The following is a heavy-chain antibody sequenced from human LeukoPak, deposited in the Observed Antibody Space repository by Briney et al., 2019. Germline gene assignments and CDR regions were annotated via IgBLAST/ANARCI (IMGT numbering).Heavy chain of an antibody. J-gene: IGHJ3*02. CDR2: ISRSRRYI. CDR1: GFTLSSYS. D-gene: IGHD2-15*01. CDR3: ARDIRDCRGGRGNSDTFEI. Sequence: PGGSLTLSCAPSGFTLSSYSTNSVRHHPGDGMECVSSISRSRRYINYADSVKGRFTIARDNTKNSLYLQLYSLKTTDTAVYYCARDIRDCRGGRGNSDTFEIWGQGEMVTVSS. V-gene: IGHV3-21*01.